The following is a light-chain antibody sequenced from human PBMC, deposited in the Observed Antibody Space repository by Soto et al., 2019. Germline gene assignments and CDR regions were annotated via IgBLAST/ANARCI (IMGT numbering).Light chain of an antibody. Sequence: QSALTQPASVSGSPGQSVTISCTGTSSDVGDYNYVSWYQHHPGKAPKLMIYDVSNRPSGVSNRFSGSKSGNTAPLTISGLQAEDEADYYCSSYTSSSTFYVFGTGTKVTVL. CDR1: SSDVGDYNY. CDR2: DVS. CDR3: SSYTSSSTFYV. J-gene: IGLJ1*01. V-gene: IGLV2-14*01.